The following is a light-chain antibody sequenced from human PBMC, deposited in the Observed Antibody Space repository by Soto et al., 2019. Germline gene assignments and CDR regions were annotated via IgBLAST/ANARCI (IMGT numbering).Light chain of an antibody. Sequence: QSALTQPASVSGSPGQSITISCTGTSSDVGGYNYVSWYQQHPGKAPKLMIYDVSNRPSGVSNRFSGSKSGNTASLTISGLQSEDEADYYCSSYPSSLLVFGTGTKLTVL. CDR1: SSDVGGYNY. CDR3: SSYPSSLLV. CDR2: DVS. V-gene: IGLV2-14*01. J-gene: IGLJ1*01.